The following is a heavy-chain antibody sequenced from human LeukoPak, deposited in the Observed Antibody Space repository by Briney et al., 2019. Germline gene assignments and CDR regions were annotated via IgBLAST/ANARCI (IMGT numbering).Heavy chain of an antibody. J-gene: IGHJ4*02. V-gene: IGHV3-74*01. CDR2: INTDGSTI. Sequence: GGSLRLSCAASGFTFGNYWMHWVRQVPGKGLVWVSRINTDGSTITYADSVKGRFTISRDNAKNKVYLQMSSLRAEDTAVYYCARGDYGDYFDYCGQGTLIIVSS. CDR1: GFTFGNYW. CDR3: ARGDYGDYFDY. D-gene: IGHD4-17*01.